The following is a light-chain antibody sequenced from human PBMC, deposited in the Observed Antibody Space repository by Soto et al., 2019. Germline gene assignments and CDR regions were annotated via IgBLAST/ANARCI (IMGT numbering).Light chain of an antibody. Sequence: EIVLTQSPATLSLSPGERATLSCRASQSVSNYLAWYQQKPGQAPRLLIYDTSNTATGIPARFPGSGSGTDFTPTISSLEPEDFAVYYCQQRSNWPRTFGQGTKLEIK. J-gene: IGKJ2*01. CDR2: DTS. V-gene: IGKV3-11*01. CDR1: QSVSNY. CDR3: QQRSNWPRT.